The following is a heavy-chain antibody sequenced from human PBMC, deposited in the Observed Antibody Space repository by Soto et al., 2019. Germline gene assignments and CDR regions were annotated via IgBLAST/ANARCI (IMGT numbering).Heavy chain of an antibody. CDR2: ISSSGSFM. CDR1: GFSFSSDS. CDR3: ARDPPTGTTLDWADS. V-gene: IGHV3-21*01. Sequence: EVQLVESGGGLVKPGGSLRLSCAASGFSFSSDSMGWVRQAPGKGLERVSSISSSGSFMNYADSVKGRFTISRDNAKNSLYLQMSGLKDEDTAVYYCARDPPTGTTLDWADSWGQGTLVTVSS. J-gene: IGHJ4*02. D-gene: IGHD1-7*01.